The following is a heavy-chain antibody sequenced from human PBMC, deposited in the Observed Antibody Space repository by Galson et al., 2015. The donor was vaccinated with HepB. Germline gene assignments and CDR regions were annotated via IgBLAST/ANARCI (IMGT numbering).Heavy chain of an antibody. J-gene: IGHJ5*02. Sequence: SVKVSCKASGFTFTSSAMQWVRQARGQRLEWIGWIVVGSGNTNYAQKFQERVTITRDMSTSTAYMELSSLRSEDTAVYYCAAEAYGRQQFDPWSQGTLVTVSS. V-gene: IGHV1-58*02. CDR2: IVVGSGNT. D-gene: IGHD4-17*01. CDR1: GFTFTSSA. CDR3: AAEAYGRQQFDP.